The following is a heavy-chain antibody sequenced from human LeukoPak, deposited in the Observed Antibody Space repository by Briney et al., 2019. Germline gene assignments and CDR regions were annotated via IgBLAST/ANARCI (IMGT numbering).Heavy chain of an antibody. J-gene: IGHJ4*02. D-gene: IGHD4-17*01. V-gene: IGHV3-48*01. CDR3: ARGYGDYEEYFDH. CDR1: GFIFSTYS. CDR2: ISSSSSTI. Sequence: PGGSLRLSRAASGFIFSTYSMNWVRQAPGKGLEWISYISSSSSTIYYADSVKGRFTISRDKAKNSLYLQMNSLRAEDTAVYYCARGYGDYEEYFDHWGQGILVTVSS.